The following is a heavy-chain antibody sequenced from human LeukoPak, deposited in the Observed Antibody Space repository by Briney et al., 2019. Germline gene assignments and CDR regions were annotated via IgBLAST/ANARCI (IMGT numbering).Heavy chain of an antibody. J-gene: IGHJ6*02. CDR2: IKHDGSEE. CDR3: VRGKRFLDV. Sequence: GGSLRLSCAVSGFTFSSRSMSWVRQAPGKGLEWETNIKHDGSEENYVDSVKGRFSISRNNAKNSLFLQMNSLRAEDTAVYYCVRGKRFLDVWGQGTTVTVSS. V-gene: IGHV3-7*01. CDR1: GFTFSSRS. D-gene: IGHD3-3*01.